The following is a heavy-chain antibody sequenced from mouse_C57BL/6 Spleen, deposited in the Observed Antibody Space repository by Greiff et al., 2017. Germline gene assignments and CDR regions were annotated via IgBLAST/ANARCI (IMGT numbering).Heavy chain of an antibody. Sequence: EVMLVESGGDLVKPGGSLKLSCAASGFTFSSYGMSWVRQTPDKRLEWVATISSGGSYTYYPDSVKGRFTISRDNAKNTLYLQMSSLKSEDTAMSYCASQGYYGSSYEDYAMDYWGQGTSVTVSS. D-gene: IGHD1-1*01. J-gene: IGHJ4*01. CDR1: GFTFSSYG. CDR3: ASQGYYGSSYEDYAMDY. CDR2: ISSGGSYT. V-gene: IGHV5-6*01.